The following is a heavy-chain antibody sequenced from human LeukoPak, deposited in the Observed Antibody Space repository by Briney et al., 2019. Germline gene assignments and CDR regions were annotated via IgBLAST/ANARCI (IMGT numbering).Heavy chain of an antibody. V-gene: IGHV1-46*01. J-gene: IGHJ4*02. CDR3: ARGGASGSSADY. D-gene: IGHD1-26*01. CDR2: INPGDAGT. Sequence: ASVKVSCKASGYTFTSYYMHWVRQAPGQGLEWMGLINPGDAGTSYAQQFQGRVTMTRNTSISTAYMELSSLRSEDTAVYYCARGGASGSSADYWGQGTLVTVSS. CDR1: GYTFTSYY.